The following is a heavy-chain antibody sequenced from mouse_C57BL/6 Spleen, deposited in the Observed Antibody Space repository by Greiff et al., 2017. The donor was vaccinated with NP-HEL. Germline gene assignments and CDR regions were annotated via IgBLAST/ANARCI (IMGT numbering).Heavy chain of an antibody. J-gene: IGHJ3*01. D-gene: IGHD2-4*01. CDR1: GYAFSSYW. CDR3: ARWGYDYDGAWFAY. CDR2: IYPGDGDT. V-gene: IGHV1-80*01. Sequence: QVQLKQSGAELVKPGASVKISCKASGYAFSSYWMNWVKQRPGKGLEWIGQIYPGDGDTNYNGKFKGKATLTADKSSSTAYMQLSSLTSEDSAVYFCARWGYDYDGAWFAYWGQGTLVTVSA.